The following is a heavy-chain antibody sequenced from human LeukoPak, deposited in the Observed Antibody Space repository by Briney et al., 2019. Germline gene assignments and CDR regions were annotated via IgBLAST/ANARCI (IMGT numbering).Heavy chain of an antibody. V-gene: IGHV3-74*01. CDR1: GLTFSRYW. CDR2: INSDGGST. D-gene: IGHD3-10*01. Sequence: GGSLRLSCAASGLTFSRYWMQWVRQAPGKGLVWVSHINSDGGSTSYADFVQGRFTISRDNAKDTLYLQMNSLRAEDTAVYYCAKDEGGQFGELLPVDYWGQGTLVTVSS. CDR3: AKDEGGQFGELLPVDY. J-gene: IGHJ4*02.